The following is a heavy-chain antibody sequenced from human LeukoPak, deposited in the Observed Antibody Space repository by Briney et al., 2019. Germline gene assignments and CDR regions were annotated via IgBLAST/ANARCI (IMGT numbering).Heavy chain of an antibody. V-gene: IGHV3-30-3*01. CDR1: GFTFSSYA. D-gene: IGHD6-13*01. Sequence: PGRSLRLSCAASGFTFSSYAMHWVRQAPGKGLEWVAVISYDGSNKYYADSVKGRFTISRDNSKNTLYLQMNSLRAEDTAVYYCARDEIAAADYYFDYWGQGTLVTVSS. CDR2: ISYDGSNK. J-gene: IGHJ4*02. CDR3: ARDEIAAADYYFDY.